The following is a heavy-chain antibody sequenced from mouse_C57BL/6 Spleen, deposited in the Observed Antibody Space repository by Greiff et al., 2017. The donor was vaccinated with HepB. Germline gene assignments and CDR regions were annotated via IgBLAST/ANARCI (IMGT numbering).Heavy chain of an antibody. D-gene: IGHD3-1*01. V-gene: IGHV5-4*01. J-gene: IGHJ1*03. Sequence: EVHLVESGGGLVKPGGSLKLSCAASGFTFSSYAMSWVRQTPEKRLEWVATISDGGSYTYYPDNVKGRFTISRDNAKNNLYLQMSHLKSEDTAMYYCARELGGYFDVWGTGTTVTVSS. CDR1: GFTFSSYA. CDR3: ARELGGYFDV. CDR2: ISDGGSYT.